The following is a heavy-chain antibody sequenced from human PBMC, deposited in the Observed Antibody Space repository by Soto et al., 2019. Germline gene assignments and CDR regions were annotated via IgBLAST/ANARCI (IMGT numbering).Heavy chain of an antibody. CDR3: ASRDCTTTSCHFDS. J-gene: IGHJ4*02. CDR1: GFTISTYS. V-gene: IGHV3-48*01. CDR2: ISSGTDTI. Sequence: EVQLVESGGGLVQPGGSLRLSCAASGFTISTYSMNGVRQAPGKGLQWVSYISSGTDTIYYADSVKGRFTISRDNAKNSLFLQMNSLRAEDTAVYYCASRDCTTTSCHFDSWGQGTLVTVSS. D-gene: IGHD2-2*01.